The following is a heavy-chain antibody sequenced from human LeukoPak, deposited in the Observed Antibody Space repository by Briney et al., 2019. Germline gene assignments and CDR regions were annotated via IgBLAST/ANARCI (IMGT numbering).Heavy chain of an antibody. CDR2: INSSGSIT. J-gene: IGHJ4*02. CDR3: ARGLTPDFFDY. D-gene: IGHD3-3*01. Sequence: GGSLRLSCAASGFTFSSSWMCWVRQAPGKGLVWVSRINSSGSITTYADSVKGRFIISRDNSKNTLYLQMTSLRAEDTAGYYCARGLTPDFFDYWGQGTPVTVSS. V-gene: IGHV3-74*01. CDR1: GFTFSSSW.